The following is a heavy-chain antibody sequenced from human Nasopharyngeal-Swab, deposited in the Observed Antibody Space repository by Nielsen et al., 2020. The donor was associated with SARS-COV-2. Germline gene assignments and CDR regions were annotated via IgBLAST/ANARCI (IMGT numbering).Heavy chain of an antibody. D-gene: IGHD5-12*01. Sequence: GEALKISWATSGFTFSSYTMTWVRQAPGKGLQWISYITSGNSVQYADSVRGRFTISRDNAKNSLYLQMNSLTAEDTAVYYCARERGGGYGDYWGQGTLVTVSS. CDR1: GFTFSSYT. CDR2: ITSGNSV. V-gene: IGHV3-21*05. J-gene: IGHJ4*02. CDR3: ARERGGGYGDY.